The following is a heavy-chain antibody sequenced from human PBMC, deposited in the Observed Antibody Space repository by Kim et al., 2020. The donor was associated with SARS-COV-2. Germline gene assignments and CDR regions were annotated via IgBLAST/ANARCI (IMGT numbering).Heavy chain of an antibody. CDR2: IWYDGSNK. D-gene: IGHD6-13*01. V-gene: IGHV3-33*01. Sequence: GGSLRLSCAASGFTFSSYGMHWVRQAPGKGLEWVAVIWYDGSNKYYADSVKGRFTISRDNSKNTLYLQMNSLRAEDTAVYYCARDFKVLVPRGYFDYWGQGTLVTVSS. CDR1: GFTFSSYG. CDR3: ARDFKVLVPRGYFDY. J-gene: IGHJ4*02.